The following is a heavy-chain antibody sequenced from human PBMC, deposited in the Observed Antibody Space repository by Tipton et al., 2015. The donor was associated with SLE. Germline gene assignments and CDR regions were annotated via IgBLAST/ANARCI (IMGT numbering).Heavy chain of an antibody. V-gene: IGHV1-69*09. Sequence: QLMQSGAEVKKPGSSVKVSCKASGGTFSSYAISWVRQAPGQGLEWMGRIIPILDITHYAQKFLGRVTITADKSTSTAYMELSSLRSEDTAVYYCASSVGYCSGGSCMYYFDYWGQGTLVTVSS. CDR3: ASSVGYCSGGSCMYYFDY. CDR2: IIPILDIT. J-gene: IGHJ4*02. D-gene: IGHD2-15*01. CDR1: GGTFSSYA.